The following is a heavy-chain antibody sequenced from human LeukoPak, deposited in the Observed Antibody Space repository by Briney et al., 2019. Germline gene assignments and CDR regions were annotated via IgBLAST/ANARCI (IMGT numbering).Heavy chain of an antibody. CDR1: GFTFSSYW. J-gene: IGHJ6*03. CDR3: ARATFWSGYSSYYMDV. CDR2: INSDGSST. V-gene: IGHV3-74*01. D-gene: IGHD3-3*01. Sequence: PGGSLRLSCAASGFTFSSYWMHWVRQAPGKGLVWVSRINSDGSSTSYADSVKGRFTISRDNAKNTLYLQMNSLRAEDTAVYYCARATFWSGYSSYYMDVWGKGTTVTVSS.